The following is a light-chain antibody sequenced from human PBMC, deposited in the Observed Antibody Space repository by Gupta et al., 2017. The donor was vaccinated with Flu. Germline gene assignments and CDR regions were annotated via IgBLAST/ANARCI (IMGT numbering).Light chain of an antibody. CDR2: ATS. J-gene: IGKJ1*01. V-gene: IGKV1-39*01. CDR1: QTVSNC. Sequence: GDRVSITCRASQTVSNCLNWYQQQPGKAPKLLIFATSTLENGVPSRFSGSGSDTDFTLSISSLQPEDFATYYCQQTYTVTPTFGQGTKVEI. CDR3: QQTYTVTPT.